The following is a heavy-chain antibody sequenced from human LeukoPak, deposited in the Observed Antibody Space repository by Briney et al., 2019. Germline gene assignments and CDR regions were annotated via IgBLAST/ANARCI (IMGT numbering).Heavy chain of an antibody. J-gene: IGHJ4*02. Sequence: GGSLRLSCAASGFTFSSYSMNWVRQAPGKGLEWVSYISSDSRTIYYADSVEGRFTISRDNAKNSLYLQMKSLRDEDTAVYYCARYGSGTSYITNYFDYWGQGTLVTVSS. CDR2: ISSDSRTI. CDR3: ARYGSGTSYITNYFDY. V-gene: IGHV3-48*02. D-gene: IGHD3-10*01. CDR1: GFTFSSYS.